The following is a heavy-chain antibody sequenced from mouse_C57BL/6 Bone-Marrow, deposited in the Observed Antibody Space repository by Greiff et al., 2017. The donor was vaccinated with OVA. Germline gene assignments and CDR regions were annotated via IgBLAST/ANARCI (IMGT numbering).Heavy chain of an antibody. CDR1: GYTFTDYY. Sequence: VQLQQSGPELVKPGASVKISCKASGYTFTDYYMNWVKQSHGKSLEWIGDINPNNGGTSYNQKFKGKATLTVDKSSSTAYMELRSLTSEDSAVYYCARGGLCREYWFAYWGQGTLVTVSA. CDR3: ARGGLCREYWFAY. CDR2: INPNNGGT. V-gene: IGHV1-26*01. D-gene: IGHD6-5*01. J-gene: IGHJ3*01.